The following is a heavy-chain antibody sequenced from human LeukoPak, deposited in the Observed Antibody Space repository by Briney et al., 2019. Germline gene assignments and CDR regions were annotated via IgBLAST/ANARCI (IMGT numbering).Heavy chain of an antibody. CDR3: ARDYRSSSGWTVDY. D-gene: IGHD6-19*01. CDR2: ISSSSSTI. J-gene: IGHJ4*02. CDR1: GFTFSSYS. V-gene: IGHV3-48*02. Sequence: GGSLRLSCAASGFTFSSYSMTWVRQAPGKGLEWVSYISSSSSTIYYADSVKGRFTISRDNAKNSLYLQMHSLRDEDTAVYYCARDYRSSSGWTVDYWGQGTLVTVSS.